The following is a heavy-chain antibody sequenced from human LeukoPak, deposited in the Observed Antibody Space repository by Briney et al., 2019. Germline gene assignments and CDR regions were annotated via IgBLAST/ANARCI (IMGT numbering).Heavy chain of an antibody. CDR3: ARETGSAVGSTDFDY. CDR2: ISYDGSNK. D-gene: IGHD4-17*01. Sequence: GRSLRLSCAASGFTFSSYAMHWVRQAPGKGLEWVAVISYDGSNKYYADSVKGRLTISRDNSKNTLYLQMNSLRAEDTAVYYCARETGSAVGSTDFDYWGQGTLVTVSS. V-gene: IGHV3-30-3*01. CDR1: GFTFSSYA. J-gene: IGHJ4*02.